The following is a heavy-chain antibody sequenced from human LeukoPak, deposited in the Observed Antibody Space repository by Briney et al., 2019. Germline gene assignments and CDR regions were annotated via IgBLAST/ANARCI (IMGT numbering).Heavy chain of an antibody. CDR1: GFTFSTYA. J-gene: IGHJ6*03. CDR3: AKGGGSGWSYYYYYMDV. Sequence: GGTLRLSCAASGFTFSTYAMSWVRQAPGKGLEWVSAISGSGGSTYYADSVKGRFTISRDNSKNTLYLQMNSLRAEDTAVYYCAKGGGSGWSYYYYYMDVWGKGTTVTVSS. CDR2: ISGSGGST. V-gene: IGHV3-23*01. D-gene: IGHD6-19*01.